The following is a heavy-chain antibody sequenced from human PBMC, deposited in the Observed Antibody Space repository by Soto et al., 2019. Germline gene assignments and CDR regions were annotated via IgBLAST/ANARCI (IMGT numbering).Heavy chain of an antibody. Sequence: QVQLVQSGAEEKKPGASVKVSCKASGYTFTSYAMHWVRQAPGQRLEWMGWINAGNGNTNYSQKFQGRVTIARDTSASTAYMELSSLRSEDTAVYYCARHGSGWDCWGQGTLVTVSS. J-gene: IGHJ4*02. CDR1: GYTFTSYA. V-gene: IGHV1-3*05. D-gene: IGHD6-19*01. CDR3: ARHGSGWDC. CDR2: INAGNGNT.